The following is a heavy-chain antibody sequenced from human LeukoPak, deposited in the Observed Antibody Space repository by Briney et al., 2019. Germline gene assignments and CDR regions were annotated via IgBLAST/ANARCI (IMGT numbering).Heavy chain of an antibody. D-gene: IGHD5-18*01. J-gene: IGHJ4*02. Sequence: PSETLSLTCTVSGGSISSYYWSWIRQPPGKGLEWVSVIYSGGSTYYADSVKGRFTISRDNSKNTLYLQMNSLRAEDTAVYYCARMGGYSYGYFWGQGTLVTVSS. V-gene: IGHV3-53*01. CDR1: GGSISSYY. CDR2: IYSGGST. CDR3: ARMGGYSYGYF.